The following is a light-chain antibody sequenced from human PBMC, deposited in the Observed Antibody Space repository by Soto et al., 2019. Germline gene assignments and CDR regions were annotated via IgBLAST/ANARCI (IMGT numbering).Light chain of an antibody. Sequence: QSVLTQPASVSGSPGQSITISCTGTSSDVGTYNYVSWYQLHPGKAPKLMVYEVSNRPSGVSNRFSGSKSGNTASLTISGLQGEDEADYHCSSYTSSSTYVFGPGPKLTVL. V-gene: IGLV2-14*01. J-gene: IGLJ1*01. CDR1: SSDVGTYNY. CDR2: EVS. CDR3: SSYTSSSTYV.